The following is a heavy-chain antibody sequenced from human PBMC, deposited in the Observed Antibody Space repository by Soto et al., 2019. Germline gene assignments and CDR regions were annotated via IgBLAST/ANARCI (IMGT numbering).Heavy chain of an antibody. V-gene: IGHV1-69*06. D-gene: IGHD3-22*01. Sequence: QVQLVQSGAEVKKPGSSVKVSCKASGGTFSSYAISWVRQAPGQGLEWMGGIIPIFGTANYAQKFQGRVTITADKSTSTAYMELSSLRSEDTAVYSCARDWRDDSSGYYSHYYGMDVWGQGTTVTVSS. CDR2: IIPIFGTA. CDR1: GGTFSSYA. CDR3: ARDWRDDSSGYYSHYYGMDV. J-gene: IGHJ6*02.